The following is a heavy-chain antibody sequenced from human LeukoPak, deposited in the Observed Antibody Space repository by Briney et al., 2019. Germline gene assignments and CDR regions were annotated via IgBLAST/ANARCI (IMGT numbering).Heavy chain of an antibody. J-gene: IGHJ4*02. Sequence: ASVKVSCKASGGTFSSYAISWVRQAPGQGLEWMGGIIPIFGTANYAQKFQGRVTITADKSTSTAYMELSSLRSEDTAVYYCARGRYSSSWYFDWGQGTLVTVSS. CDR2: IIPIFGTA. CDR3: ARGRYSSSWYFD. V-gene: IGHV1-69*06. CDR1: GGTFSSYA. D-gene: IGHD6-13*01.